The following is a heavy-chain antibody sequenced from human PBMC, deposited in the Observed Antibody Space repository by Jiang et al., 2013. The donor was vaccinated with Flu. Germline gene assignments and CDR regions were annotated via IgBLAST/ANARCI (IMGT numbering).Heavy chain of an antibody. Sequence: LLKPSETLSLTCAVYGGSFSGYYWSWIRQPPGKGLEWIGEINHSGSTNYNPSLKSRVTISVDTSKNQFSLKLSSVTAADTAVYYCARVYYDSSGYFQLDYWGQGTLVTVSS. CDR1: GGSFSGYY. CDR2: INHSGST. J-gene: IGHJ4*02. CDR3: ARVYYDSSGYFQLDY. D-gene: IGHD3-22*01. V-gene: IGHV4-34*01.